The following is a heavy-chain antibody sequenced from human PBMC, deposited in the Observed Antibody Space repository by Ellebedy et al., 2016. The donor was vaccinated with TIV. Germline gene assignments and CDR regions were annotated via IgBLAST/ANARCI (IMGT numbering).Heavy chain of an antibody. D-gene: IGHD3-22*01. CDR1: GGSVSSAEYY. Sequence: SETLSLTCTVSGGSVSSAEYYWSWIRQHPGKGLEWIAYIYYSGSTYYNPSLQNRVSISVDTSKNQFSLKLSSVTAADTAVYYCARLPGEDSRGYYFDHWGQGTLVTVSS. CDR3: ARLPGEDSRGYYFDH. J-gene: IGHJ4*02. V-gene: IGHV4-30-4*08. CDR2: IYYSGST.